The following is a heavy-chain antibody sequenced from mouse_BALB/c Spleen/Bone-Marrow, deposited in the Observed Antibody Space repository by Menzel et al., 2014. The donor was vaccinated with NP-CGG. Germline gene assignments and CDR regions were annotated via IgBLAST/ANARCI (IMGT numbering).Heavy chain of an antibody. J-gene: IGHJ4*01. V-gene: IGHV14-3*02. CDR3: ARYRYYGSSYAMDY. CDR2: IDPAIINT. CDR1: GFNIKDTY. Sequence: EVKVEESGAELVKPGASVKLSCTASGFNIKDTYMFWVKQRPDQGLEWIGRIDPAIINTKYDPKFQGKATIAADTSSNTAYLQLSSLTSGDTAVYYCARYRYYGSSYAMDYWGQGTSVTVSS. D-gene: IGHD1-1*01.